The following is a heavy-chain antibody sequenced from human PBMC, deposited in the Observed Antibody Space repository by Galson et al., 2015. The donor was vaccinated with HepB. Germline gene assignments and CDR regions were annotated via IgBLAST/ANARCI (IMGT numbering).Heavy chain of an antibody. V-gene: IGHV1-69*13. CDR2: IIPHFDTA. CDR3: ARGGRSSGEYYFDY. CDR1: GGTFNSYA. Sequence: SVKVSCKASGGTFNSYAISWVRQAPGQGLEWMGGIIPHFDTANYAQKFQGRVTITADESTSTAYMEVSSLRSEDTAVYYCARGGRSSGEYYFDYWGQGTLVTVSS. D-gene: IGHD6-6*01. J-gene: IGHJ4*02.